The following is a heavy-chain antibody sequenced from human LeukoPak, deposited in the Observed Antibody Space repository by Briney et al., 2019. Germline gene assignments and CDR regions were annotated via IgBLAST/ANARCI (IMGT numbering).Heavy chain of an antibody. Sequence: PSETLSLTCTVAGGSISNYYWSWIRQPAGEGLEWIGRIHSSGSSKYNPSLESRVTMSVDTSKNQFALRLRSVTAADTAVYYCARLLWGAVDYFDYWGQGTLVTVSS. CDR3: ARLLWGAVDYFDY. J-gene: IGHJ4*02. D-gene: IGHD6-19*01. CDR2: IHSSGSS. V-gene: IGHV4-4*07. CDR1: GGSISNYY.